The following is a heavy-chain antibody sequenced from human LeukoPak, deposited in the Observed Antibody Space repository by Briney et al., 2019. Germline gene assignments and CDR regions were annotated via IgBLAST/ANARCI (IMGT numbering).Heavy chain of an antibody. CDR1: GFKFNTYW. J-gene: IGHJ4*02. Sequence: GGSLRLSCDASGFKFNTYWMSWVRQAPGKGPEWVANIKPDGSVKHYADSVKGRFMISRDNAKNSLYLQMNSLRDEDTAVYYCARDEWWQFIAVAITSYFDCWGQGTLVTVSS. D-gene: IGHD6-19*01. CDR2: IKPDGSVK. V-gene: IGHV3-7*01. CDR3: ARDEWWQFIAVAITSYFDC.